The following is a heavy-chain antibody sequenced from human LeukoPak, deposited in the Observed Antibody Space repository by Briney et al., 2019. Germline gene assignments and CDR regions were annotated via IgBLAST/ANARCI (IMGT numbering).Heavy chain of an antibody. D-gene: IGHD5-12*01. CDR3: ARGGWLVDY. J-gene: IGHJ4*02. CDR1: GGSISSYY. V-gene: IGHV4-59*01. Sequence: SETLSLTCTVSGGSISSYYWSWIRQPPGKGLEWIGYIYYSGSTNYNPSLKSRVTISVDTSKNQFSLKLSSVTAADTAVYYCARGGWLVDYWGQGTLVTVSS. CDR2: IYYSGST.